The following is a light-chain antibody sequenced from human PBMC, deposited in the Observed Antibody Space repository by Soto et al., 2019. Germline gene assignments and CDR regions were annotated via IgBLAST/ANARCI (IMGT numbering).Light chain of an antibody. V-gene: IGKV1-39*01. CDR1: QSITTY. J-gene: IGKJ1*01. CDR2: AAS. Sequence: DIQMTQSPSTLSASVGDRVTITCRASQSITTYVNWYQQKLGKAPTLLIYAASSLQSGVPSRFSGSGSGTDFTLTISSLQPEDFATYFCQQCYCSPRTCGQGTKV. CDR3: QQCYCSPRT.